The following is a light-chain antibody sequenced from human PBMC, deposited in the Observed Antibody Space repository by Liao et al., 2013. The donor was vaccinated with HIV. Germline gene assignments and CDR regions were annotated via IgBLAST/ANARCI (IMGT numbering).Light chain of an antibody. CDR3: QVWDSSSDHYV. J-gene: IGLJ1*01. CDR1: KLGDKF. V-gene: IGLV3-1*01. Sequence: SYEVTQPPSVSVSPRQTASITCSGDKLGDKFASWYQQKPGQSPVLVIYYDSDRPSGIPERFSGSNSGNTATLTISRVEAGDEADYYCQVWDSSSDHYVFGTGTKVTVL. CDR2: YDS.